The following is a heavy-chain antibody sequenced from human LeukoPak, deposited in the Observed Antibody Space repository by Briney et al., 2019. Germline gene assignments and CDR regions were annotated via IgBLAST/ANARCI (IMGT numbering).Heavy chain of an antibody. V-gene: IGHV4-39*01. J-gene: IGHJ5*02. D-gene: IGHD6-19*01. CDR1: GGSISSSSYY. CDR3: ARQRSSGLGWFDP. CDR2: IYYSGST. Sequence: PSETPSLTCTVSGGSISSSSYYWGWIRQPPGKGLEWIGSIYYSGSTYYNPSLKSRVTISVDTSKNQFSLKLSSVTAADTAVYYCARQRSSGLGWFDPWGQGTLVTVSS.